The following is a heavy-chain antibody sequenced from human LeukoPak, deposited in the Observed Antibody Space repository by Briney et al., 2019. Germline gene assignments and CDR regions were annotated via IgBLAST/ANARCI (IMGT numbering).Heavy chain of an antibody. CDR1: GFTFSSFG. V-gene: IGHV3-33*01. D-gene: IGHD1-14*01. CDR3: ARDSSLAGKYYFDY. Sequence: GGSLTLSCAASGFTFSSFGMHWVRQAPGKGLEWVAVIWYDGSNKYYADSVKGRFTISRDNSKNTLYLQMNSLRAEDTAVYYCARDSSLAGKYYFDYWGQGTLVTVSS. CDR2: IWYDGSNK. J-gene: IGHJ4*02.